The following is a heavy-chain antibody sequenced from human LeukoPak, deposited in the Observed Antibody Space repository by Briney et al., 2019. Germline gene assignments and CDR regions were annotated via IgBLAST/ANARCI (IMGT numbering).Heavy chain of an antibody. CDR2: IYSGGST. Sequence: PGGSLRLSCVASRFTASINYMSSGRDAPRKGLGCGSVIYSGGSTYYADSVKGRFTTSRDNSKNTLYLQMNSLRAEDTAVYYCAREAPTTVPYAFDIWGQGTMVTASS. V-gene: IGHV3-66*01. CDR3: AREAPTTVPYAFDI. CDR1: RFTASINY. J-gene: IGHJ3*02. D-gene: IGHD4-17*01.